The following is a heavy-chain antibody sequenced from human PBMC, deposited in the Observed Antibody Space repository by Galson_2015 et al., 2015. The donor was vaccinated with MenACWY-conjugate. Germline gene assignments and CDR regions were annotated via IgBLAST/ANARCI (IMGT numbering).Heavy chain of an antibody. Sequence: SVKVSCKASGYTFTSYAMHWVRQAPGQRLEWMGWINAGNGNTKYSQKFQGRVTITRDTSASTAYMELSSLRSEDTAVYYCARDPMVRGASPYYYYGIDVWGQGTTVTVSS. V-gene: IGHV1-3*01. D-gene: IGHD3-10*01. CDR2: INAGNGNT. CDR1: GYTFTSYA. CDR3: ARDPMVRGASPYYYYGIDV. J-gene: IGHJ6*02.